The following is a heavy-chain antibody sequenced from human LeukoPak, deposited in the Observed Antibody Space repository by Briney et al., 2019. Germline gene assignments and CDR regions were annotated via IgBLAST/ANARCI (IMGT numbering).Heavy chain of an antibody. CDR2: ICSSGSTI. J-gene: IGHJ4*02. Sequence: GSLRLSFATSGSTFSNYEMNWVRQAPGEGLEWVSYICSSGSTIYYADSVKGRFTISRDNAKNSLYLQMNSLRAEDTAVYYCARVNYDFWSGYLGVLGYWGQGTLVTVSS. CDR3: ARVNYDFWSGYLGVLGY. V-gene: IGHV3-48*03. D-gene: IGHD3-3*01. CDR1: GSTFSNYE.